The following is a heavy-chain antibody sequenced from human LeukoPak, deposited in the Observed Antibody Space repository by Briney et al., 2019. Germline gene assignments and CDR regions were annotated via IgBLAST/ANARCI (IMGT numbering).Heavy chain of an antibody. D-gene: IGHD1-26*01. Sequence: ASVKVSCKASGYTFTGYYMHWVRQAPGQGLEWMGWINPNSGGTNYAQKFQGKVTMTRDTSISTAYMELSRLRSDDTAVYYCARVFPWELSHYFDYWGQGTLVTVSS. CDR1: GYTFTGYY. CDR3: ARVFPWELSHYFDY. CDR2: INPNSGGT. J-gene: IGHJ4*02. V-gene: IGHV1-2*02.